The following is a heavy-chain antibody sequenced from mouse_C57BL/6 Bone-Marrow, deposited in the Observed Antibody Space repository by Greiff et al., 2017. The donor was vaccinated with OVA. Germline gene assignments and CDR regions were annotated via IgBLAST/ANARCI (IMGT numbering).Heavy chain of an antibody. CDR1: GFTFTDYY. J-gene: IGHJ2*01. Sequence: VQLKESGGGFVQPGGSLSLSCAASGFTFTDYYMSWVRQPPGKALEWLGFIRNKANGYTTEYSASVKGRFTISRDNSQSILYLQMNALRAEDSATYYCARYIAVAYFDYWGQGTTLTVSS. CDR2: IRNKANGYTT. V-gene: IGHV7-3*01. D-gene: IGHD1-1*01. CDR3: ARYIAVAYFDY.